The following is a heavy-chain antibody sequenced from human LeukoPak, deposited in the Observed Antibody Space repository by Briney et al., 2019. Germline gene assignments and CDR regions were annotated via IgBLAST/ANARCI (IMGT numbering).Heavy chain of an antibody. D-gene: IGHD3-22*01. CDR3: ARSDSSGYLEAY. V-gene: IGHV3-72*01. CDR2: VRNKANSYTT. Sequence: GGSLRLSCVDSGFTFSGHYMDWVRQAPGKGLEWVGRVRNKANSYTTEYAASVKDRFIISRDDSKSSLYLQMNSLKIEDTAVYYCARSDSSGYLEAYWGQGTLVTVSS. CDR1: GFTFSGHY. J-gene: IGHJ4*02.